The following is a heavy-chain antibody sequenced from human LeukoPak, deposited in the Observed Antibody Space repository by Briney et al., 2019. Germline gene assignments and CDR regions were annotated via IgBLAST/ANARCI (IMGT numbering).Heavy chain of an antibody. V-gene: IGHV1-2*02. J-gene: IGHJ4*02. CDR2: INPSSGGT. Sequence: ASVKVSCKASGYTFTGYYMHWVRQAPGQGLEWMGWINPSSGGTNYAQKFQGRVTMTRDTSISTAYMELSRLRSDDTAVYYCARLYYDSSGYYFEDDYWGQGTLVTVSS. CDR1: GYTFTGYY. D-gene: IGHD3-22*01. CDR3: ARLYYDSSGYYFEDDY.